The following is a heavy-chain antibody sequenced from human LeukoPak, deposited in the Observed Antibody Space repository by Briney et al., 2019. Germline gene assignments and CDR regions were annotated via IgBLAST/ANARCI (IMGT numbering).Heavy chain of an antibody. CDR2: IKQDGSEK. CDR3: ARGRLATYYYYGTDV. V-gene: IGHV3-7*01. Sequence: GGSLRLSCAASGFTFSTYWMNWVRRAPGKGLEWVANIKQDGSEKYFVDSVKGRFTISRDNAKNSLYLQMNSLRAEDTAVYYCARGRLATYYYYGTDVWGQGTTVTVSS. D-gene: IGHD3-9*01. CDR1: GFTFSTYW. J-gene: IGHJ6*02.